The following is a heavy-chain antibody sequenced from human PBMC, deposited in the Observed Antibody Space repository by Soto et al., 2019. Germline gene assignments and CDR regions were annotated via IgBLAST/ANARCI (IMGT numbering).Heavy chain of an antibody. D-gene: IGHD3-3*01. CDR2: ISYDGSNK. Sequence: GGSLRLSCAASGFTFSSYGMHWVRQAPGKGLEWVAVISYDGSNKYYADSVKGRFTISRDNSKNTLYLQINSLRAEDTAVYYCAKSSLRFLEWLLFVGMDVWGQGTTVTVSS. V-gene: IGHV3-30*18. CDR1: GFTFSSYG. J-gene: IGHJ6*02. CDR3: AKSSLRFLEWLLFVGMDV.